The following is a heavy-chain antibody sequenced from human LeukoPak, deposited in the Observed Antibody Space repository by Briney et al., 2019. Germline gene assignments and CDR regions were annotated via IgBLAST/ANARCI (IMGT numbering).Heavy chain of an antibody. CDR3: ARLNYGDYGFFDY. CDR2: ISASDSTI. V-gene: IGHV3-48*01. CDR1: GFTFSTYS. J-gene: IGHJ4*02. D-gene: IGHD4-17*01. Sequence: GGSLRLSCAASGFTFSTYSMTWVRQAPGKGLEWVSCISASDSTIYYADSVKGRFTISRDNAKNSLYLQMNSLRAEDTAVYYCARLNYGDYGFFDYWGQGTLVTVSS.